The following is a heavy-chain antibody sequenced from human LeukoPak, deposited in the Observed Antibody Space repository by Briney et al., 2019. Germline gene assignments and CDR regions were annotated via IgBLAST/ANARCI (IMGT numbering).Heavy chain of an antibody. V-gene: IGHV1-18*01. Sequence: ASVKVSCKASGYTFTSYGISRVRQAPGQGLEWMGWISAYNGNTNYAQKLQGRVTMTTDTSTSTAYMELRSLRSDDTAVYYCAREEYYYDSSSGYPDYWGQGTLVTVSS. D-gene: IGHD3-22*01. J-gene: IGHJ4*02. CDR1: GYTFTSYG. CDR2: ISAYNGNT. CDR3: AREEYYYDSSSGYPDY.